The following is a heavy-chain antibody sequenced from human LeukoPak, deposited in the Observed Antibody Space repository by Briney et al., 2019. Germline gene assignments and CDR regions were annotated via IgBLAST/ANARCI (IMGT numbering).Heavy chain of an antibody. D-gene: IGHD7-27*01. J-gene: IGHJ4*02. CDR1: GFSFDDSA. CDR3: AKDDSTGGFDY. V-gene: IGHV3-43*02. CDR2: ISGDGASA. Sequence: GGSLRLSCAASGFSFDDSAMYWVRQAPGKGLEWVSLISGDGASAFYADSVKGRLTISRDNSKNSLYLQMNSLRTEDTAFYYCAKDDSTGGFDYWGQGTLVTVSS.